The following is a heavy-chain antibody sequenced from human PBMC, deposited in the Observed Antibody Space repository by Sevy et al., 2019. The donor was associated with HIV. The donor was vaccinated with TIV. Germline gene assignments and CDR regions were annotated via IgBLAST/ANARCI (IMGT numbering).Heavy chain of an antibody. D-gene: IGHD3-16*01. V-gene: IGHV3-11*01. Sequence: GGSLRLSCAASGFTFSDYYMSWIRQAPGKGLEWVSYISSSGSTIYYADSVKGRFTISRDNAKNSLYLQMNSLRAEDTAVYYCARDHGSEMATIWGRADAEDFQHWGQGTLVTVSS. J-gene: IGHJ1*01. CDR2: ISSSGSTI. CDR3: ARDHGSEMATIWGRADAEDFQH. CDR1: GFTFSDYY.